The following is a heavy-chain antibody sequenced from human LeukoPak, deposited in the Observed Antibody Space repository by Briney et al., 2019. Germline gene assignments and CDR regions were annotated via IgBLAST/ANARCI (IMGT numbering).Heavy chain of an antibody. CDR2: ISGSGGST. CDR1: GFTVSSNY. CDR3: TREAYDYVWGSYRHDY. D-gene: IGHD3-16*02. V-gene: IGHV3-23*01. Sequence: PGGSLRLSCAASGFTVSSNYMSWVRQAPGKGLEWVSAISGSGGSTYYADSVKGRFTISRDNAKNSLYLQMNSLRAEDTAVYYCTREAYDYVWGSYRHDYWGQGTLVTVSS. J-gene: IGHJ4*02.